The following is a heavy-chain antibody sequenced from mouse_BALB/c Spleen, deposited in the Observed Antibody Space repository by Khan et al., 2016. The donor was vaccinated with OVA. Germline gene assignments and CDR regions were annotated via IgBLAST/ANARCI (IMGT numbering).Heavy chain of an antibody. CDR1: GYTFTDFT. CDR3: TRRAGGGRFAY. CDR2: ISTYYGDV. J-gene: IGHJ3*01. D-gene: IGHD3-3*01. V-gene: IGHV1S137*01. Sequence: QVRLQQSGAELVRPGVSVKISCKGSGYTFTDFTIHWVKQSHALSLEWIGVISTYYGDVTYNQKFKGKATMTVDKSSSTTYMELARLTSEDSAIYYCTRRAGGGRFAYWGQGTLVTVSA.